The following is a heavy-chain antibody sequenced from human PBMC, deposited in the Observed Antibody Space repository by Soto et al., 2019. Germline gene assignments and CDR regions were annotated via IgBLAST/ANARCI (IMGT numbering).Heavy chain of an antibody. Sequence: ASVKVSCMASGYTFTGYYIHWVRQAPGQGLEWMGWINPNSGGTNYAQKFQGWVTMTRDTSISTAYMELSRLRSDDTAVYYCARDVTGTTSAMDVWGQGTTVTVSS. V-gene: IGHV1-2*04. J-gene: IGHJ6*02. D-gene: IGHD1-7*01. CDR1: GYTFTGYY. CDR3: ARDVTGTTSAMDV. CDR2: INPNSGGT.